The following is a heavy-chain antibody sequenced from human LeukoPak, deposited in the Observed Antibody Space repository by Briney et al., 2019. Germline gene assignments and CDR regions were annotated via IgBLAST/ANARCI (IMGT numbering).Heavy chain of an antibody. Sequence: GAAVKVSCKASGYTFTGYYIHWVRQAPGQGLEWMGWINPHSGGTNYAQKLQGRVTMTTDTSTSTAYMELRSLRSDDTAVYYCARGSEIVSWFGELSGYYYYGMDVWGQGTTVTVSS. CDR1: GYTFTGYY. CDR3: ARGSEIVSWFGELSGYYYYGMDV. J-gene: IGHJ6*02. CDR2: INPHSGGT. V-gene: IGHV1-2*02. D-gene: IGHD3-10*01.